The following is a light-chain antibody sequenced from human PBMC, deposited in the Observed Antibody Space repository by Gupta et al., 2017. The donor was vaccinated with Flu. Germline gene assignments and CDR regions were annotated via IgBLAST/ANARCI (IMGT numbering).Light chain of an antibody. V-gene: IGLV3-21*02. CDR3: QVGNNNADLYV. CDR1: DVGGKN. CDR2: DYG. Sequence: SYVLAQPPSVSVAPGPTATVTCGGNDVGGKNVYWYQQKPGQAPVLVVDDYGDRPSGIPERFSGSNSGNTATLTISRVEAGDEADYYCQVGNNNADLYVFGTGTKVTVL. J-gene: IGLJ1*01.